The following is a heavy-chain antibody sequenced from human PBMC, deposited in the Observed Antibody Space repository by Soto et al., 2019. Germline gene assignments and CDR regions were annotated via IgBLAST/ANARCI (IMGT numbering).Heavy chain of an antibody. Sequence: PGEALKISWKGSGYSFSSYWLGRVRQMSGKGLEWMGIIYPGDSDTIHSPSFQGQAPISADKSISTAYLQWSSLKTSDTAMYYCAIARTAPNWFDPWGQGTLVTVSS. J-gene: IGHJ5*02. CDR2: IYPGDSDT. CDR3: AIARTAPNWFDP. D-gene: IGHD4-17*01. V-gene: IGHV5-51*01. CDR1: GYSFSSYW.